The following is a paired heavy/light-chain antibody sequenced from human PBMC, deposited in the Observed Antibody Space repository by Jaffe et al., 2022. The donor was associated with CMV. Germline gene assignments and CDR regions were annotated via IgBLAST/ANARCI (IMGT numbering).Heavy chain of an antibody. CDR3: TTFDY. CDR1: GFTFSGAV. CDR2: IRSKTNAYAK. J-gene: IGHJ4*02. V-gene: IGHV3-73*02. Sequence: EVQLEESGGGLVQPGGSLKLSCGASGFTFSGAVMHWVRQAPGKGLEWVGRIRSKTNAYAKDYIPSVKDRFAISRDDSKKMTYLQMNSLKTEDTAVYYCTTFDYWGQGTLVTVSS.
Light chain of an antibody. CDR2: TAS. J-gene: IGKJ2*01. V-gene: IGKV1-39*01. CDR3: QHNYNPPHT. Sequence: DIQMAQSPSSLSASVGDRVTITCRTSQSINIFLNWYQQKPGKAPTLLIYTASNLQSGVPSRFSGSGSGTDFTLTINNLQPEDFATYYCQHNYNPPHTFGQGTSLEVK. CDR1: QSINIF.